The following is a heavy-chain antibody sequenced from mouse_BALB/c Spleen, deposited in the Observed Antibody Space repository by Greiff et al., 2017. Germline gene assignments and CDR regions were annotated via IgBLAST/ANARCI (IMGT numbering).Heavy chain of an antibody. J-gene: IGHJ2*01. CDR2: IYPSDSYT. CDR3: TRGDPEKNYFDY. Sequence: VQLQQPGAELVRPGASVKLSCKASGYTFTSYWINWVKQRPGQGLEWIGNIYPSDSYTNYNQKFKDKATLTVDKSSSTAYMQLSSPTSEDSAVYYCTRGDPEKNYFDYWGQGTTLTVSS. CDR1: GYTFTSYW. V-gene: IGHV1-69*02.